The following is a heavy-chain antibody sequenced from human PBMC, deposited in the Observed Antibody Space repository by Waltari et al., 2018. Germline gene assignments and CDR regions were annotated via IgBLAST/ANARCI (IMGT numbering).Heavy chain of an antibody. CDR2: SNSSGGTA. Sequence: EVQLLESGGGLVQPGGSRRVSCAASGFTFSSYAMSWVRQAPGKGVEWVSASNSSGGTAYYADSVKGRFTISRDNSKNTLYLQMSSLRAEDTAVYFCAKEVAGSFDYWGQGTLVTVSS. CDR3: AKEVAGSFDY. CDR1: GFTFSSYA. J-gene: IGHJ4*02. D-gene: IGHD6-19*01. V-gene: IGHV3-23*01.